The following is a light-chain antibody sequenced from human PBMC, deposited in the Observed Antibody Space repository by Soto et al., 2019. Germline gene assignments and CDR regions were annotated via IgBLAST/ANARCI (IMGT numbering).Light chain of an antibody. CDR1: SSNIGAGSD. V-gene: IGLV1-40*01. Sequence: QSVLTQPPSVSGAPGQRVTISCTGSSSNIGAGSDVHWYQQLPGTAPKLLIFGNTDRPSGVPDRFSGSKSGTSASLAITGLQAEDEADYYCQSYDSSLSGSVFGGGTKLPVL. J-gene: IGLJ2*01. CDR2: GNT. CDR3: QSYDSSLSGSV.